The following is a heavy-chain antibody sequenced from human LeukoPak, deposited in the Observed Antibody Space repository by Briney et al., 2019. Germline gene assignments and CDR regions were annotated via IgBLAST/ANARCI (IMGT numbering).Heavy chain of an antibody. CDR2: ISTDGSRT. CDR3: ARGVAITWTGSYSSGWNDALDI. J-gene: IGHJ3*02. Sequence: PGGSLRLSCAAFGLSFSTYAIHWVRQAPGKGLEYVSAISTDGSRTYYGNSVKGRFTISRDNSKNTVYLQMDSLRAEDMAVYYCARGVAITWTGSYSSGWNDALDIWGQGTMVTVS. D-gene: IGHD6-19*01. V-gene: IGHV3-64*01. CDR1: GLSFSTYA.